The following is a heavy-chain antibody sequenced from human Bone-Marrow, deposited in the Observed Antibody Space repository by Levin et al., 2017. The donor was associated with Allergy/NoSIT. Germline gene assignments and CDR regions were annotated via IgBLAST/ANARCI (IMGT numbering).Heavy chain of an antibody. Sequence: ASVKVSCKASGYSFTGYYMHWVRQAPGQGLEWMGWINPYSGGTKYGQEFQGRVTMTRDTSMSTAYMELTRLTSDDTAVYYCARGEVIPASPYNWFDPWGQGTLVIVSS. D-gene: IGHD2-21*01. J-gene: IGHJ5*02. V-gene: IGHV1-2*02. CDR2: INPYSGGT. CDR1: GYSFTGYY. CDR3: ARGEVIPASPYNWFDP.